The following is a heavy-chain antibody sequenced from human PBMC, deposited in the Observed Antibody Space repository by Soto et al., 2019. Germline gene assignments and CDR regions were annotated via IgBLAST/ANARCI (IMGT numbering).Heavy chain of an antibody. V-gene: IGHV4-59*01. Sequence: ALVTLSHTCSVSDASITTYYWSWFRQPPGKGLEWIGSISYSGSTKYNPSLESRVMISLDTSKNQFSLRLTSVTAADTALYYCARDWDSSGLFDPWGQGALVTVSS. J-gene: IGHJ5*02. CDR2: ISYSGST. CDR3: ARDWDSSGLFDP. D-gene: IGHD3-10*01. CDR1: DASITTYY.